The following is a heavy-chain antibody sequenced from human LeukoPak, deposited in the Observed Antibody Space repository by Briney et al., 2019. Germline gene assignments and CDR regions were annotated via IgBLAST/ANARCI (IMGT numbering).Heavy chain of an antibody. J-gene: IGHJ4*02. D-gene: IGHD3-16*02. V-gene: IGHV3-48*03. CDR3: FTPIV. Sequence: GGSLRLSSAASGFTLSSYEMNWVRQAPGRGLEWVSYIGSAGSTKYYVDSVKGRFTISRDNAMNSLYLQMNSLRAEDTAVYYCFTPIVGGQGTLVTVSS. CDR2: IGSAGSTK. CDR1: GFTLSSYE.